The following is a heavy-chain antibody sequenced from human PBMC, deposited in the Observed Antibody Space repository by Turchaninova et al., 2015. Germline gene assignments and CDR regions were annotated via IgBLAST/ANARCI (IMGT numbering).Heavy chain of an antibody. Sequence: QVQLQQWGAGLLKPSETLSLTCAVYGGSLSGYFWSWLRQPPGKGLEWSGEINQSGSTNHNPSLKCRVTISIDASKDQFSLKLTAVTAADTAMYYCARGRVRMDVWGKGTTVTVSS. D-gene: IGHD3-10*01. CDR1: GGSLSGYF. CDR2: INQSGST. J-gene: IGHJ6*04. V-gene: IGHV4-34*01. CDR3: ARGRVRMDV.